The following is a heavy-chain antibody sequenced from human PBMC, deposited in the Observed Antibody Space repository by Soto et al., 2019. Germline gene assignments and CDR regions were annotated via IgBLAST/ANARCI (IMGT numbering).Heavy chain of an antibody. J-gene: IGHJ4*02. V-gene: IGHV3-21*01. CDR1: GFTFSRGC. CDR3: ARVAY. Sequence: GGAPRPSCEASGFTFSRGCMNGVRQVPGKGLEWVASISSGSSDTWYADSVKGRFIISRDNAQNSLFLQMNTLRPEDTAMYYCARVAYWGPGTQVTVSS. CDR2: ISSGSSDT.